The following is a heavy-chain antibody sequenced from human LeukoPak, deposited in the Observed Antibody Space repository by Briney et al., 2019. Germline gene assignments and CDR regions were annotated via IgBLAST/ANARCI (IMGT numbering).Heavy chain of an antibody. Sequence: ASVKVSCKVSGYTLIELSMHWVRQAPGKGLEWMGGFDPEDGETIYAQKFQGRVTMTEDTSTDTAYMELSSLRSEDTAVYYCATVAAAGTKPGYWGQGTLVTVSS. CDR2: FDPEDGET. D-gene: IGHD6-13*01. CDR3: ATVAAAGTKPGY. J-gene: IGHJ4*02. CDR1: GYTLIELS. V-gene: IGHV1-24*01.